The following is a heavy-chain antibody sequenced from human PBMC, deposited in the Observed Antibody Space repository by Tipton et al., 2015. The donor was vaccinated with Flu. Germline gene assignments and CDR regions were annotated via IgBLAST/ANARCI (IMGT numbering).Heavy chain of an antibody. J-gene: IGHJ4*02. CDR2: INQDGSDK. D-gene: IGHD3-22*01. V-gene: IGHV3-7*01. CDR1: GFTFSTYW. CDR3: AREEGHYYDTSGYLDY. Sequence: LSLTCVASGFTFSTYWMTWVRQAPGKGLEWVASINQDGSDKYYVDSVKGRFTISRDNAKNSLYLQMNSLRAEDTAMYYCAREEGHYYDTSGYLDYWGQGTLVTVSS.